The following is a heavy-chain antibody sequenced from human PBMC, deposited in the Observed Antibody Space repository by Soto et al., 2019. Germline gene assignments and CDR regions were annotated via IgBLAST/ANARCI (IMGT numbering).Heavy chain of an antibody. CDR3: ARGQYDSVWYYDL. Sequence: QVQLVESGGGLVKPGGSLRLSCVASGFSFSDYYMSWIRQAPGKGLEWVSYISNSGSIIYYADSVKGRFTISRDNAKNSLYLLINSLRAEDTAVYYCARGQYDSVWYYDLWGRGTLVTVSS. V-gene: IGHV3-11*01. CDR1: GFSFSDYY. D-gene: IGHD3-22*01. J-gene: IGHJ2*01. CDR2: ISNSGSII.